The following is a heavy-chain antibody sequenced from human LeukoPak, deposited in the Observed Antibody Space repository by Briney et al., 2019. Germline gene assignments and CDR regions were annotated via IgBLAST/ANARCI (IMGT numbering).Heavy chain of an antibody. V-gene: IGHV3-53*01. J-gene: IGHJ3*02. CDR1: GFTVSSNY. CDR3: ARDKGSSWTDAFDI. CDR2: ISIPGHI. D-gene: IGHD6-13*01. Sequence: GGSLRLSCAASGFTVSSNYMTCVRQAPEKGLEWVSVISIPGHITYADPVKGRFTTSRDNSKNTLYLQMNSLRADDTAVYYCARDKGSSWTDAFDIWGQGTMVTVSS.